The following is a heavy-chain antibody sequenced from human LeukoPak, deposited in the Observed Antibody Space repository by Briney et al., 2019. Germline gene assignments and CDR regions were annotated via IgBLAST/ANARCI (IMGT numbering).Heavy chain of an antibody. CDR3: ARGSWGCSGGSCYFGPDYYYGMDV. V-gene: IGHV4-59*12. J-gene: IGHJ6*02. Sequence: SETLSLTCTVSGGSISSYHWSWIRQPPGKGLEWIGHIYYTGSTNYNPSLKSRVTISLDTSKNQFSLKLSSVTAADTAVYYCARGSWGCSGGSCYFGPDYYYGMDVWGQGTTVTVSS. CDR1: GGSISSYH. CDR2: IYYTGST. D-gene: IGHD2-15*01.